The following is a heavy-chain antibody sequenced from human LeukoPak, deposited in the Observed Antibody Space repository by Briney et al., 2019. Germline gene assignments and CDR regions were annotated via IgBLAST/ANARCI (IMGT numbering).Heavy chain of an antibody. CDR1: GFTFRSYS. Sequence: PGGSLRLSCAASGFTFRSYSMNWVRQAPGKGLEWVAVIWYAESSTYYTDSVKGRFTISRDNFKKTVYLQMNSLRVEDTGVYYCARDGSFGRDVWGQGTTVTVPS. CDR2: IWYAESST. J-gene: IGHJ6*02. V-gene: IGHV3-33*08. CDR3: ARDGSFGRDV. D-gene: IGHD6-19*01.